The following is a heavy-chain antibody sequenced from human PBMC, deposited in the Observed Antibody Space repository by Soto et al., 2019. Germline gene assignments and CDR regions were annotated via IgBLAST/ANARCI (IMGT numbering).Heavy chain of an antibody. D-gene: IGHD5-12*01. CDR1: GGSISSSSYY. J-gene: IGHJ4*02. CDR2: IYYSGST. Sequence: LSLTCTVSGGSISSSSYYWGWIRQPPGKGLEWIGSIYYSGSTYYNPSLKSRVTISVDTSKNQFSLKLSSVTAADTAVYYCARHTATRHDYWGQGTLVTVSS. CDR3: ARHTATRHDY. V-gene: IGHV4-39*01.